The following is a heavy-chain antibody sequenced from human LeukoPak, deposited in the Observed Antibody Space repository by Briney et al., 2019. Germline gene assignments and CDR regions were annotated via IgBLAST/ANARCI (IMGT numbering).Heavy chain of an antibody. CDR3: ARHVVAVGFDY. D-gene: IGHD3-22*01. CDR1: GFTFNTFW. V-gene: IGHV3-74*01. Sequence: PGGSLRLSCAASGFTFNTFWMHWVRQVPGKGLVWVSRINSDGSSTSYADSVKGRFTISRDNAKNTLYLQMNSLRAEDTAVYYCARHVVAVGFDYWGQGTLVTVSS. CDR2: INSDGSST. J-gene: IGHJ4*02.